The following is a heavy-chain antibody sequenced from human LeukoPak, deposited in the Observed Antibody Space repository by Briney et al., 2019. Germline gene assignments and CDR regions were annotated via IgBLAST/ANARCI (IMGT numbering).Heavy chain of an antibody. CDR3: ARRRCSSTSCFFDY. CDR2: IKQDGSEK. CDR1: GFTFSSYW. V-gene: IGHV3-7*01. Sequence: GGSLRLSCAASGFTFSSYWMSWVRQAPGKGLEWVANIKQDGSEKYYVDSVKGRFTISRDNAKNSLYLQMNSLRAEDTAVYYCARRRCSSTSCFFDYWGQGTLATVSS. J-gene: IGHJ4*02. D-gene: IGHD2-2*01.